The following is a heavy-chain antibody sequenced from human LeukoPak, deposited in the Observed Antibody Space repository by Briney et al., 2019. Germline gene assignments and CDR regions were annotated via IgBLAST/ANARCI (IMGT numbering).Heavy chain of an antibody. Sequence: PSETLSLTCTVSGFSISSYCWSWIRQPAGKGLEWIGRIYTSGSTNYNPSLKSGLTMSVNTTNNQFSLKLSSVPSADTAAYYSGRNLLTNLNWYYCVMDVWGQGTTVPVFS. J-gene: IGHJ6*02. V-gene: IGHV4-4*07. D-gene: IGHD1-14*01. CDR3: GRNLLTNLNWYYCVMDV. CDR1: GFSISSYC. CDR2: IYTSGST.